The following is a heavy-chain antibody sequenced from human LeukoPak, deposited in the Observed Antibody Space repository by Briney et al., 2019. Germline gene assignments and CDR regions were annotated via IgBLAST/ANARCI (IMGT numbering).Heavy chain of an antibody. D-gene: IGHD5-18*01. CDR2: IYYSGST. CDR3: ARDKRSVDTAKFDY. CDR1: GGSISSGGYY. V-gene: IGHV4-31*03. Sequence: SQTLSLTCTVSGGSISSGGYYWSWIRQHPGTGLEWIGYIYYSGSTYYNPSLKSRVTISVDTSKNQFSLKLSSVTAADTAVYYCARDKRSVDTAKFDYWGQGTLVTVSS. J-gene: IGHJ4*02.